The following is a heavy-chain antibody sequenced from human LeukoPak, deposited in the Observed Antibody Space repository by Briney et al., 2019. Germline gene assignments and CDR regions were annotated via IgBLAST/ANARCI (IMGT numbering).Heavy chain of an antibody. CDR2: INPNSGGT. Sequence: VSVKVSCKASGYTFTGYYMHWVRQAPGQGLEWMGWINPNSGGTNYAQKFQGRVTMTRDTSISTAYMELSRLRSDDTAVYYCASLSGYYDSSGYYYLKPDYFDYWGQGTLVTVSS. J-gene: IGHJ4*02. V-gene: IGHV1-2*02. CDR3: ASLSGYYDSSGYYYLKPDYFDY. CDR1: GYTFTGYY. D-gene: IGHD3-22*01.